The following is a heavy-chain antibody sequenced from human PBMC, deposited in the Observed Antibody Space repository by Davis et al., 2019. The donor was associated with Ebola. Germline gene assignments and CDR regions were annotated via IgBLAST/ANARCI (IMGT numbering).Heavy chain of an antibody. CDR1: GFTFSSYS. CDR2: ISSSSSYK. CDR3: ARGRGWGGYKNYYYYGMGV. Sequence: GGSLRLSCAASGFTFSSYSMNWVCHAPGKALEWVSSISSSSSYKYYADSVKGRYTISRNNAKNSLYLQMNSLRAEDTAVYYGARGRGWGGYKNYYYYGMGVWGQGTTVTVSS. J-gene: IGHJ6*02. V-gene: IGHV3-21*01. D-gene: IGHD5-24*01.